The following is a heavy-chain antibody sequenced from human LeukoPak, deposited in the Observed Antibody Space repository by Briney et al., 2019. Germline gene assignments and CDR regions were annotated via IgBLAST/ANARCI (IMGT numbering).Heavy chain of an antibody. J-gene: IGHJ6*04. CDR2: IYRGGGT. V-gene: IGHV3-53*01. D-gene: IGHD3-16*01. Sequence: GGSLRPSCAASGFTVTGSYMTWVRQAPGKGLEWVSIIYRGGGTSYANSVRGRFTVSRDNSKNTLYLQMNSLRAEDTAVYYCARGASPDAWGKGTTVTVSS. CDR3: ARGASPDA. CDR1: GFTVTGSY.